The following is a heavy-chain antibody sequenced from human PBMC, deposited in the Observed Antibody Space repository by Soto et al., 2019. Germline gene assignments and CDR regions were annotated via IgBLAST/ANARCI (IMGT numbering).Heavy chain of an antibody. V-gene: IGHV1-69*13. J-gene: IGHJ6*02. CDR2: IIPIFGTA. CDR3: ARVSYCSGGSCSPFYYYYGMDV. CDR1: GGTFSSYA. D-gene: IGHD2-15*01. Sequence: ASVKVSCKASGGTFSSYAISWVRQAPGQGLEWMGGIIPIFGTANYAQKFQGRVTITADESTSTAYMELSSLRSEDTAVYHCARVSYCSGGSCSPFYYYYGMDVWGQGTTVTVSS.